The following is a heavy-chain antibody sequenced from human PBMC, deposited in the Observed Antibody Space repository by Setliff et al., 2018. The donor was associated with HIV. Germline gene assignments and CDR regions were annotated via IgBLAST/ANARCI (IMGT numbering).Heavy chain of an antibody. J-gene: IGHJ5*02. D-gene: IGHD3-22*01. CDR3: ARARAFYYDNRADNWFDP. V-gene: IGHV3-66*01. Sequence: GGSLRLSCAASGFTVSSYYMAWVRQAPGKGLEWVSTIYSGGSTYHADSVKGRFTLSRDTSKNTLFLQMNNLRAEDTAVYYCARARAFYYDNRADNWFDPWGQGTLVTVSS. CDR2: IYSGGST. CDR1: GFTVSSYY.